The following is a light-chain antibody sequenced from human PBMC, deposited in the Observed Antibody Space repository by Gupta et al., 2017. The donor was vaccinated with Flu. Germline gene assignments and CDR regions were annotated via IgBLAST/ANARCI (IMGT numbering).Light chain of an antibody. J-gene: IGKJ1*01. CDR3: QQYADSIRT. CDR2: GAS. V-gene: IGKV3-20*01. Sequence: GTLSLSPGERATLSCRASQSVTNDYFAWYQQKPGRAPRLLIFGASIRATGIPDRFSGSGSGADFTLNISRLEPEDFAVYYCQQYADSIRTFGQGTKVEI. CDR1: QSVTNDY.